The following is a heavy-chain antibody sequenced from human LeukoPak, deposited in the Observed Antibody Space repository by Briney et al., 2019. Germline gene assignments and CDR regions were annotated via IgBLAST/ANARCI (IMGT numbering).Heavy chain of an antibody. CDR2: ISSSGGTI. J-gene: IGHJ1*01. CDR1: GFTFSDYY. D-gene: IGHD6-19*01. Sequence: PGGSLRLSCAASGFTFSDYYMSWIRQAPGKGLEWVSDISSSGGTIFYADSVKGRFTISRDNANNFLYLQMNSLRAEDTALYYCARAYKDRSLAGKKEFFQHWGQGTLVTVSS. V-gene: IGHV3-11*01. CDR3: ARAYKDRSLAGKKEFFQH.